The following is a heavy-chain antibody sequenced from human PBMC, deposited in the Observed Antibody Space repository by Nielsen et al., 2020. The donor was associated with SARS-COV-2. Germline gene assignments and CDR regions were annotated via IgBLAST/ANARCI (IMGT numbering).Heavy chain of an antibody. Sequence: WIRQPPGKGLVWVSRINTDGRNTHYADSVRGRFTISRDNAKNSLYLQMNSLRAEDTAVYYCARGLYYDFWSGYLEYYYYYMDVWGKGTTVTVSS. J-gene: IGHJ6*03. D-gene: IGHD3-3*01. CDR2: INTDGRNT. CDR3: ARGLYYDFWSGYLEYYYYYMDV. V-gene: IGHV3-74*01.